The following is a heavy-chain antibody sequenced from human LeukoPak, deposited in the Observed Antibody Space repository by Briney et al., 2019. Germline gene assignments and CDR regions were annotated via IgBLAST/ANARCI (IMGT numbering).Heavy chain of an antibody. Sequence: SVKVSFKASGGTFSSYAISWVRQAPGQGLEWMGGIIPIFGTANYAQKFQGRITITADESTSTAYVELSSLRSEDTAVYYCARAYCGGDCDTPHFGYYYMDVWGKGTTVTVSS. V-gene: IGHV1-69*13. D-gene: IGHD2-21*01. CDR2: IIPIFGTA. CDR3: ARAYCGGDCDTPHFGYYYMDV. CDR1: GGTFSSYA. J-gene: IGHJ6*03.